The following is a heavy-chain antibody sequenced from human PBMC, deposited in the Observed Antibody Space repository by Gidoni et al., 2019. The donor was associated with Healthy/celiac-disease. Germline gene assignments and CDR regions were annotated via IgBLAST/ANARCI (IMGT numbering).Heavy chain of an antibody. CDR2: INHSGST. D-gene: IGHD4-17*01. V-gene: IGHV4-34*01. CDR1: GGSFSGYY. J-gene: IGHJ3*02. Sequence: QVQLQQWGAGLLKPSETLSLTCAVYGGSFSGYYWSWIRQPPGKGLEWIGEINHSGSTNYNPFLKSRVTISVDTSKNQFSLKLSSVTAADTAVYYCARGRWRDAFDIWGQGTMVTVSS. CDR3: ARGRWRDAFDI.